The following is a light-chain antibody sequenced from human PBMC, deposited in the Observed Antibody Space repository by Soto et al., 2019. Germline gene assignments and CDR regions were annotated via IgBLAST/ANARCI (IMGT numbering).Light chain of an antibody. Sequence: EIGLTQSPGTLPLSTGERATLSCRASQSVSSSYLVWYQHKAGQATRLLIYGASGRATGIPDTFSGSGSGTDFTLTISRLEPDDFAVYYCQQYGNALYTFGQGTKLEIK. V-gene: IGKV3-20*01. CDR3: QQYGNALYT. CDR2: GAS. CDR1: QSVSSSY. J-gene: IGKJ2*01.